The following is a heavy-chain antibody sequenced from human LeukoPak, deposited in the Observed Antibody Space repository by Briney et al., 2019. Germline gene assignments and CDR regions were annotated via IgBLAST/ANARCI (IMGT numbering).Heavy chain of an antibody. CDR3: TRDGGSYFSLTDY. Sequence: PGGSLRLSCTASGFTFGDYAMSWFRQAPGKGLEWVGFIRSKAYDESTQYAASVKGRFSISRDDSKSIAYLHMNSLKTEDSAVYYCTRDGGSYFSLTDYWGQGTLVTVSS. V-gene: IGHV3-49*03. J-gene: IGHJ4*02. CDR1: GFTFGDYA. CDR2: IRSKAYDEST. D-gene: IGHD1-26*01.